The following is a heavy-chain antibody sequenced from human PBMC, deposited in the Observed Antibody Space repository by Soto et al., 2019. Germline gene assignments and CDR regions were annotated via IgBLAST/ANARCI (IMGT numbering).Heavy chain of an antibody. CDR1: GFTFSNYA. CDR2: ISHDGRIK. D-gene: IGHD6-6*01. CDR3: ARDGTQLSARLFVDY. V-gene: IGHV3-30*04. J-gene: IGHJ4*02. Sequence: QVQLVESGGGVVQPGGSLRLSCAASGFTFSNYAMHWVRQAPGKGLEWVADISHDGRIKYYADSVKGRFTFSRDNSKNTLFLQMNSFRVEYTAVYYCARDGTQLSARLFVDYCGQGTLVTVSS.